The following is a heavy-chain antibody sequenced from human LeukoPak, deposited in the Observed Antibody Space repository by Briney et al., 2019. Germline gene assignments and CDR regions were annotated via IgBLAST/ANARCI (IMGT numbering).Heavy chain of an antibody. CDR2: ICSSGSYT. J-gene: IGHJ6*03. CDR3: ARDPYNGNYGDSYYYYMDV. CDR1: GFTFSSYE. Sequence: PGGSLRLSCAASGFTFSSYEMNWVRQAPGKGLEWVSYICSSGSYTFYADSVKGRFTISRDNAKNSLYLQMNSLRAEDTAIYYCARDPYNGNYGDSYYYYMDVWGKGTTVTISS. D-gene: IGHD1-26*01. V-gene: IGHV3-48*03.